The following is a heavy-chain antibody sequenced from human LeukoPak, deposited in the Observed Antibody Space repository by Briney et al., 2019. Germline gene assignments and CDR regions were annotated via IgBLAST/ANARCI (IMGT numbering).Heavy chain of an antibody. V-gene: IGHV1-69*13. CDR3: ASNWNDRGRYYYGMDV. Sequence: SVTVTFTSSAGTFSIYAISRVRQAPGQGLEWMGGIIPIFGTANYAQKFQGRVTITADESTSTAYMELSSLRSEDTAVYYCASNWNDRGRYYYGMDVWGQGTTVTVSS. CDR1: AGTFSIYA. D-gene: IGHD1-1*01. J-gene: IGHJ6*02. CDR2: IIPIFGTA.